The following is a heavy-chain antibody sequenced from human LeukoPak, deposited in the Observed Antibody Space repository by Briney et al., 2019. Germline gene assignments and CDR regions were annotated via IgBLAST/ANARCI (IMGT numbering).Heavy chain of an antibody. CDR3: ARGNYCSSTSCYTDLPGASKHRSGQNNFDY. Sequence: SETLSLTCAVYGGSFSGYYWSWIRQPPGEGLEWIGEINHSGSTNYNPSLTSRVTISVDTSKNQFSLKLSSVTAADTAVYYCARGNYCSSTSCYTDLPGASKHRSGQNNFDYWGQGTLVTVSS. CDR1: GGSFSGYY. CDR2: INHSGST. V-gene: IGHV4-34*01. D-gene: IGHD2-2*02. J-gene: IGHJ4*02.